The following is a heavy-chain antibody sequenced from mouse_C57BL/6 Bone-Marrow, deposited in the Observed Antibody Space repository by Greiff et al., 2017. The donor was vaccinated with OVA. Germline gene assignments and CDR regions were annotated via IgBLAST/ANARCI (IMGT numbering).Heavy chain of an antibody. J-gene: IGHJ3*01. D-gene: IGHD2-4*01. V-gene: IGHV1-7*01. Sequence: QVQLQQSGAELVKPGASVKLSCKASGYTFTSYWMHWVKQRPGQGLEWIGYINPSSGYTKYNQKFKDKATLTADKSSSTACMQLSSLTYEDSAVYDGARRAYDYEPCAYWGQGTRVTVSA. CDR2: INPSSGYT. CDR1: GYTFTSYW. CDR3: ARRAYDYEPCAY.